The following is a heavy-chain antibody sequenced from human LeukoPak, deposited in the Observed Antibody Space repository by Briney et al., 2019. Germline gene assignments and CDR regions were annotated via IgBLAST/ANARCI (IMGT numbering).Heavy chain of an antibody. CDR1: GFTFSSYG. CDR2: ISGSGDTT. J-gene: IGHJ4*02. CDR3: AKSRGESRGASNY. V-gene: IGHV3-23*01. D-gene: IGHD1-26*01. Sequence: GGSLRLSCAASGFTFSSYGMNWVRQAPGKGLEWVSFISGSGDTTYYADSVKGRFTISRDKSKNTLYLQMNSLRAEDTAVYYCAKSRGESRGASNYWGQGTLVTVSS.